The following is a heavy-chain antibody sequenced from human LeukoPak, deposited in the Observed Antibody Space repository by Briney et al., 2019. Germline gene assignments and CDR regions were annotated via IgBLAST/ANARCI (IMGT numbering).Heavy chain of an antibody. Sequence: GGSLRLSCAASGFSFSTYSINWVRQAPGKGLEWVSYISSSSGTIYYADSVKGRFTISRDNAKNSLFLQMNSLRAEDTAVYYCTRVKMRGDIVLMVYAKHFDYWGQGTLVTVSS. J-gene: IGHJ4*02. CDR3: TRVKMRGDIVLMVYAKHFDY. CDR1: GFSFSTYS. D-gene: IGHD2-8*01. V-gene: IGHV3-48*04. CDR2: ISSSSGTI.